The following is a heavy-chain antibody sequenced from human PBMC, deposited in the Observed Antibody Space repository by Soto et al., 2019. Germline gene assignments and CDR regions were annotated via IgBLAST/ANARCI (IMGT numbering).Heavy chain of an antibody. J-gene: IGHJ6*02. D-gene: IGHD3-10*01. CDR3: ARGGSLLWFGARNVDGMDV. Sequence: GASVKVSCKASGYTFTSYYMHWVRQAPGQGLEWMGIINPSGGSTSYAQKFQGRVTMTRDTSTSTVYMELSSLRSEDTAVYYCARGGSLLWFGARNVDGMDVWGQGTTVTVSS. CDR1: GYTFTSYY. V-gene: IGHV1-46*01. CDR2: INPSGGST.